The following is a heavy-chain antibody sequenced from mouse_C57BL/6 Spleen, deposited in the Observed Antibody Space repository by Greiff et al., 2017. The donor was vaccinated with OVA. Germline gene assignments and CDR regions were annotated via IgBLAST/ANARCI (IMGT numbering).Heavy chain of an antibody. V-gene: IGHV5-6*01. CDR2: ISSGGSYT. CDR1: GFTFSSYG. Sequence: EVQGVESGGDLVKPGGSLKLSCAASGFTFSSYGMSWVRQTPDKRLEWVATISSGGSYTYYPDSVKGRFTISRDNAKNTLYLQMSSLKSEDTAMYYCARRGVYWYFDVWGTGTTVTVSS. CDR3: ARRGVYWYFDV. J-gene: IGHJ1*03.